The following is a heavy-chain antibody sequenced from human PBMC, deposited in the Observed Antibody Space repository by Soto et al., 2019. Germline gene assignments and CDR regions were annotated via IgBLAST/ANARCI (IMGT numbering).Heavy chain of an antibody. Sequence: PSETLSLTCTVSDGSISTGGYYWSWIRQHPGKGLEWIGYIYYSGNTYYNPSLKSRVAISVDTSKNQFSLKLSSVTAADTAVYYCARDRAAAPGSVSYYYYYGMDVWGQGTTVTVSS. CDR3: ARDRAAAPGSVSYYYYYGMDV. CDR2: IYYSGNT. V-gene: IGHV4-31*03. D-gene: IGHD6-13*01. CDR1: DGSISTGGYY. J-gene: IGHJ6*02.